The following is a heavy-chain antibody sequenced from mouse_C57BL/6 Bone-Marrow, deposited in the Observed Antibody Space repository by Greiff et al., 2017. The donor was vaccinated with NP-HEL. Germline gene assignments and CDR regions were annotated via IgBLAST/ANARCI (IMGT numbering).Heavy chain of an antibody. V-gene: IGHV1-14*01. CDR1: GYTFTSYV. CDR2: INPYNDGT. CDR3: AETVGSSPYWYFDV. D-gene: IGHD1-1*01. J-gene: IGHJ1*01. Sequence: QLQESGPELVKPGASVKMSCKASGYTFTSYVMHWVKQKPGQGLEWIGYINPYNDGTKYNEKFKGKATLTSDKSSSTAYMELSSLTSEDSAVYYCAETVGSSPYWYFDVWGAGTTVTVSS.